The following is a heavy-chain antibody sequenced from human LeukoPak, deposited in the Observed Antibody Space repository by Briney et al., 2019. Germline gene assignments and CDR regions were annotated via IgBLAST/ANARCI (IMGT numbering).Heavy chain of an antibody. CDR3: VRDPSYGSSWYYYMDV. J-gene: IGHJ6*03. V-gene: IGHV3-48*04. CDR1: GFTFVRYA. D-gene: IGHD6-13*01. CDR2: ISSSSFKI. Sequence: GGSLRLSCAASGFTFVRYAMNWVRQAPGKGLEWVSYISSSSFKIGYADFVKGRFTISRDNSKNSLYLQMDSLRVEDTAVYYCVRDPSYGSSWYYYMDVWGKGTTVTVSS.